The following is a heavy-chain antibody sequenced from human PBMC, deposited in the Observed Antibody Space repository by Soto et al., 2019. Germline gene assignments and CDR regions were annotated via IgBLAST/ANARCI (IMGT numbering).Heavy chain of an antibody. CDR1: GYTYTSYD. CDR2: MNHNSGNT. CDR3: AREKGSSGFDP. V-gene: IGHV1-8*01. J-gene: IGHJ5*02. Sequence: QVQLVQSGAEVKKPGASVKVSCKASGYTYTSYDINRVRQATGQGLEWMGWMNHNSGNTGYAQKFQGRVTMTRNTSINTAYMELSSLRSEDTAVYDCAREKGSSGFDPWGQGTLVTVSS. D-gene: IGHD6-6*01.